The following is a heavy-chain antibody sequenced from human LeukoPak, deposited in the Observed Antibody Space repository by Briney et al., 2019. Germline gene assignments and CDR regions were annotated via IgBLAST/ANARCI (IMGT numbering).Heavy chain of an antibody. CDR3: ARAPMIVVVFPPRLDF. V-gene: IGHV1-2*02. Sequence: ASVKVSCKTSGYTFTGYYMHWVRQAPGQGLEWMGWINPNTGGTNYAQKFQGRVTMTSDTSISTAYMELSSLKSDDTAMHYCARAPMIVVVFPPRLDFWGQGTLVTVSS. CDR2: INPNTGGT. J-gene: IGHJ4*02. D-gene: IGHD3-22*01. CDR1: GYTFTGYY.